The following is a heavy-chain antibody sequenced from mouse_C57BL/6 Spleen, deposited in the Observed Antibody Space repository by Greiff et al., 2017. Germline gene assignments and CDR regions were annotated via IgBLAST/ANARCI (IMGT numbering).Heavy chain of an antibody. V-gene: IGHV2-2*01. CDR2: IWSGGST. J-gene: IGHJ2*01. Sequence: VKVVESGPGLVQPSQSLSITCTVSGFSLTSYGVHWVRQSPGKGLEWLGVIWSGGSTDYNAAFISRLSISKDNSKSQVFFKMNSLQADDTAIYYCARHYDGYFDYWGQGTTLTVSS. CDR3: ARHYDGYFDY. D-gene: IGHD2-3*01. CDR1: GFSLTSYG.